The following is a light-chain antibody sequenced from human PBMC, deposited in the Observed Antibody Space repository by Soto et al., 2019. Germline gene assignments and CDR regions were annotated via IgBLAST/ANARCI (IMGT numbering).Light chain of an antibody. CDR1: QSVRSY. V-gene: IGKV1-39*01. J-gene: IGKJ1*01. CDR2: AAS. Sequence: IQMTQSPSSLSASVGDRVTITCRASQSVRSYLNWYQQKPGKAPKLLISAASTLQAGVPSRFSGSGSGTDFTLTISSLQPEDFATYYCQQSNGTPRTFGQGTKVEIK. CDR3: QQSNGTPRT.